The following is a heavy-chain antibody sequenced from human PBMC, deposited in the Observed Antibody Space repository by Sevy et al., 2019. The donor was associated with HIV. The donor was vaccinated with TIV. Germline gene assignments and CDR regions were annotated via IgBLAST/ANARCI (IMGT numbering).Heavy chain of an antibody. Sequence: SEILSLTCTVSGGSISSYYWSWIRQPPGKGLEWIGYIYYSGSTNYNPSLKSRVTISVDTSKNQFSLKLSSVTAADTAVYYCARGYCTNGVCYRGFQPGAYGMDVWGQGTTVTVSS. D-gene: IGHD2-8*01. J-gene: IGHJ6*02. V-gene: IGHV4-59*13. CDR3: ARGYCTNGVCYRGFQPGAYGMDV. CDR2: IYYSGST. CDR1: GGSISSYY.